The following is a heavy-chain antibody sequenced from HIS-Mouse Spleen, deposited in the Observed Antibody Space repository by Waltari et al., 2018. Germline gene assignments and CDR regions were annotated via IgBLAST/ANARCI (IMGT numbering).Heavy chain of an antibody. CDR3: AREIPYSSSWYDWYFDL. CDR2: IYYSGST. D-gene: IGHD6-13*01. J-gene: IGHJ2*01. Sequence: QLQLQESGPGLVKPSETLSLTCTVSGGSIRSSRYYWAWLRQPPGKGLEWIGSIYYSGSTYYNPSLKSRVTISVDTSKNQFSLKLSSVTAADTAVYYCAREIPYSSSWYDWYFDLWGRGTLVTVSS. V-gene: IGHV4-39*07. CDR1: GGSIRSSRYY.